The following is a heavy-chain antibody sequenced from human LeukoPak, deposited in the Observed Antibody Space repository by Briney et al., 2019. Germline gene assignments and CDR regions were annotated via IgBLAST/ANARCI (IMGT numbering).Heavy chain of an antibody. V-gene: IGHV1-2*02. J-gene: IGHJ6*02. CDR3: AREPYSNPHYGMDV. CDR1: GYTFTGYY. D-gene: IGHD4-11*01. Sequence: WASVKVSCKASGYTFTGYYMHWVRQAPGQGLEWMGWINPNSGGTNYAQKFQGRVTMTRDTSISTAYMELSRLRSDDTAVYYCAREPYSNPHYGMDVWGQGTTVTVSS. CDR2: INPNSGGT.